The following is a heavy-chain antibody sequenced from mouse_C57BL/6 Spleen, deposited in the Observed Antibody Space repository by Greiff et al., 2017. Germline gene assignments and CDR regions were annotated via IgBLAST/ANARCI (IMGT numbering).Heavy chain of an antibody. CDR1: RFSLTSYG. V-gene: IGHV2-3*01. J-gene: IGHJ4*01. Sequence: VQLVASGPGLVAPSQSLSITCTVSRFSLTSYGVSWVRQPPGKGLEWLGVIWGDGSTNYHSALISRLSISKDNSKSQVFLKLNSLQTDDTATYYCAKPEPTYYSPYYAMDYWGQGTSVTVSS. D-gene: IGHD2-12*01. CDR2: IWGDGST. CDR3: AKPEPTYYSPYYAMDY.